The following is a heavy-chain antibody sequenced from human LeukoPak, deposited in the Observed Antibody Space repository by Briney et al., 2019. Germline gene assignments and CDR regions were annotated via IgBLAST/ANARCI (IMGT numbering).Heavy chain of an antibody. D-gene: IGHD3-22*01. CDR3: ARDMVTMLVVVPGPY. Sequence: GGSLRLSCAASGFTFSSYAMHWVRQAPGKGLEWVAVITYDGSSRYYADSVKGRFTISRDNSKNTVYLQMNSLRAEDAAVYYCARDMVTMLVVVPGPYCGQATLATVPS. CDR2: ITYDGSSR. V-gene: IGHV3-30*01. CDR1: GFTFSSYA. J-gene: IGHJ4*02.